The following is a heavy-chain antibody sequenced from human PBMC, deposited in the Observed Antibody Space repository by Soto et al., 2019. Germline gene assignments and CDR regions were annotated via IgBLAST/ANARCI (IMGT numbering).Heavy chain of an antibody. Sequence: PGGFLRLSCAASGFTFSSYCMSWVRQAPGKGLEWVSALGVSGDSTYYADSVKDRFTISRDNSKNTLYLQMNSLRAEDTAVYYCATPLEPTLYGMDVWGQGTTVTVSS. CDR3: ATPLEPTLYGMDV. J-gene: IGHJ6*02. D-gene: IGHD1-1*01. V-gene: IGHV3-23*01. CDR2: LGVSGDST. CDR1: GFTFSSYC.